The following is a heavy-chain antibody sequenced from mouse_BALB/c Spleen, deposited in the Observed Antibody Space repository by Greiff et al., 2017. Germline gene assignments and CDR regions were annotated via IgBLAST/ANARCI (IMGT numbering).Heavy chain of an antibody. V-gene: IGHV1-14*01. CDR3: ARSSYYGSSMFAY. D-gene: IGHD1-1*01. Sequence: EVKLMESGPELVKPGASVKMSCKASGYTFTSYVMHWVKQKPGQGLEWIGYINPYNDGTKYNEKFKGKATLTSDKSSSTAYMELSSLTSEDSAVYYCARSSYYGSSMFAYWGQGTLVTVSA. CDR1: GYTFTSYV. J-gene: IGHJ3*01. CDR2: INPYNDGT.